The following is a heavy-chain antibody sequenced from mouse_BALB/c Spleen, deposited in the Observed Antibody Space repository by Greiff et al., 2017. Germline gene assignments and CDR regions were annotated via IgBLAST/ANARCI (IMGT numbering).Heavy chain of an antibody. CDR1: GYTFTSYW. CDR3: ARKVTGY. Sequence: QVQLKESGAELAKPGASVKMSCKASGYTFTSYWMHWVKQRPGQGLEWIGYINPSTGYTEYNQKFKDKATLTADKSSSTAYMQLSSLTSEDSAVYYCARKVTGYWGQGTTLTVSS. CDR2: INPSTGYT. D-gene: IGHD2-1*01. J-gene: IGHJ2*01. V-gene: IGHV1-7*01.